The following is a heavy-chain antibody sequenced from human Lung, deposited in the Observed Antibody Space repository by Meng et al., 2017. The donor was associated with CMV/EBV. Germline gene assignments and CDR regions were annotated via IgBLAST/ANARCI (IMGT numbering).Heavy chain of an antibody. J-gene: IGHJ4*02. CDR1: GGSISSSSYY. V-gene: IGHV4-39*01. D-gene: IGHD1-14*01. CDR3: ARHHHSPTFDY. CDR2: VVYSGTT. Sequence: QRHVQESGQGLVKPSETLSLTCTVSGGSISSSSYYWAWIRQPPGEGLEWIGSVVYSGTTYYTSSLKSRVSISVDTSKNQFSLKLSSVTAADTAVYYCARHHHSPTFDYWGQGTLVTVSS.